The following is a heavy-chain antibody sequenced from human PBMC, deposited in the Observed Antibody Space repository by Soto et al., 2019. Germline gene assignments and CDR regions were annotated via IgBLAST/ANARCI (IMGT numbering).Heavy chain of an antibody. Sequence: SGLTRVHPREVLRLSCTFCGFSLSTSGMCVSWIRQPPGKALEWLALIDWDDDKYYSTSLKTRLTISKDTSKNQVVLTMTNMDPVDTATYYCARFGSSYYGMDVWGQGTTVTVSS. CDR2: IDWDDDK. V-gene: IGHV2-70*01. D-gene: IGHD1-26*01. CDR1: GFSLSTSGMC. CDR3: ARFGSSYYGMDV. J-gene: IGHJ6*02.